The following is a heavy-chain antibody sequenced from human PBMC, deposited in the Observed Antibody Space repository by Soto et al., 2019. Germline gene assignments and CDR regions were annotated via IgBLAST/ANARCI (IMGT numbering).Heavy chain of an antibody. J-gene: IGHJ6*02. Sequence: QITLKESGPTLVKPTQTLTLTCTFSGFSLSTSGVGVGWIRQPPGKALEWLALIYWNDDKRYSPSLKSRLTITKDTSKNQVVLTMTNMDPVDTATYYCAHVGSSNSLSGVITMVREVIDYYYGMDVWGQGTTVTVS. CDR2: IYWNDDK. CDR3: AHVGSSNSLSGVITMVREVIDYYYGMDV. D-gene: IGHD3-10*01. V-gene: IGHV2-5*01. CDR1: GFSLSTSGVG.